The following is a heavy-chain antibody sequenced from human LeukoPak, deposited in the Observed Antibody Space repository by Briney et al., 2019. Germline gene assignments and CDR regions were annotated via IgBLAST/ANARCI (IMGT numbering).Heavy chain of an antibody. CDR3: ARHWRWFGDPLSPSWFDP. CDR1: GYSFTSYW. Sequence: GESLKISCKGSGYSFTSYWIGWVRQMPGKGLEWMGIIYPGDSDTRYSPSFQGQVTISADKSISTAYLQWSSLKASDTAMYYCARHWRWFGDPLSPSWFDPWGQGTLVTVSS. V-gene: IGHV5-51*01. D-gene: IGHD3-10*01. CDR2: IYPGDSDT. J-gene: IGHJ5*02.